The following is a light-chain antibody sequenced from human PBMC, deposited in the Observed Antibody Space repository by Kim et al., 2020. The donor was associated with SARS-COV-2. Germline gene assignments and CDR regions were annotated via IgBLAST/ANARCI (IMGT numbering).Light chain of an antibody. CDR2: QDN. J-gene: IGLJ2*01. CDR3: QAWDSSTAV. Sequence: VSPGQTASITCSGDKLGDKYACWYQQKPGQAPVLVIYQDNKRPSGIPERFSGSNSGNTATLTISGTQAMDEADYYCQAWDSSTAVFGGGTQLTVL. CDR1: KLGDKY. V-gene: IGLV3-1*01.